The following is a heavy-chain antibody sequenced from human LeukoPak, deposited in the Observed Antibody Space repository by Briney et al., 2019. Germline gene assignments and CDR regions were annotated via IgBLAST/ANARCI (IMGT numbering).Heavy chain of an antibody. J-gene: IGHJ6*03. V-gene: IGHV1-8*01. Sequence: ASVKLSCKASGYTFTSYDINWGREATGQGLEWMGWMNPNSGNTGYAQKFQGRVTMTRNTSISTAYMELSRLRSADTAVYYCARGYRSGGSCLDYYYYYYMDVWGKGTTVTVSS. CDR1: GYTFTSYD. D-gene: IGHD2-15*01. CDR2: MNPNSGNT. CDR3: ARGYRSGGSCLDYYYYYYMDV.